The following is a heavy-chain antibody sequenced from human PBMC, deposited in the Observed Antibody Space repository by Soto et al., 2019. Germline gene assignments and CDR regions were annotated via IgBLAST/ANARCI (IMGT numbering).Heavy chain of an antibody. CDR1: GFSISSYA. Sequence: PGGSLSLSWAASGFSISSYAIGWVHQAPGKGLELVSTISAGGGRTYYADSVKGRFTISRDNSKNTLYLQMNSLRAEDTAVYYCTKGYYSDACGYFDSWGQGTLVTVPS. CDR2: ISAGGGRT. J-gene: IGHJ4*02. V-gene: IGHV3-23*01. CDR3: TKGYYSDACGYFDS. D-gene: IGHD3-22*01.